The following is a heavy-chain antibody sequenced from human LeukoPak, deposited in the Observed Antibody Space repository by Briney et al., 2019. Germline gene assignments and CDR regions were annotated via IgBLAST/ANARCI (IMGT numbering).Heavy chain of an antibody. V-gene: IGHV1-69*13. D-gene: IGHD4-17*01. CDR3: ARLGTRGTTGDY. Sequence: ASVKVSCKASGGSFSSYAISWVRQAPGQGLEWMEGIIPIFGTANYAQKFQGRVTITADESTSTAYMELSSLRSEDTAVYYCARLGTRGTTGDYWGQGTLVTVSS. CDR2: IIPIFGTA. J-gene: IGHJ4*02. CDR1: GGSFSSYA.